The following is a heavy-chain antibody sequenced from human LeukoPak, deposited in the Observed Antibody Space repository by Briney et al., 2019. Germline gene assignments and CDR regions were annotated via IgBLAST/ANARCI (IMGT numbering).Heavy chain of an antibody. V-gene: IGHV1-69*06. CDR2: IIPILGTS. J-gene: IGHJ6*04. D-gene: IGHD3-9*01. Sequence: GSSVKGSCKASGGTFSNYAISWVRQAPGQGLEWMGGIIPILGTSNYAQKFQGRVTITADKSTSTAYMEVSSLRSEDTAVYYCARDLRDGMDVWGRGTTVTVSS. CDR1: GGTFSNYA. CDR3: ARDLRDGMDV.